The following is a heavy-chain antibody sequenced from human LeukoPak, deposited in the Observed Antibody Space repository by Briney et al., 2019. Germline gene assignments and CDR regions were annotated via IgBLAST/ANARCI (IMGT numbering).Heavy chain of an antibody. CDR1: GFTFGSYW. V-gene: IGHV3-7*05. CDR3: ARDSWRVLDY. Sequence: PGGSLRLSCAASGFTFGSYWLSWVRQAPGKGLEWVANIKHDGSEKYYVDSVRGRFTISRDNDKNSLYLQMNNLRAEDTAVYFCARDSWRVLDYWGQGTLVTVSS. CDR2: IKHDGSEK. J-gene: IGHJ4*02. D-gene: IGHD3-3*01.